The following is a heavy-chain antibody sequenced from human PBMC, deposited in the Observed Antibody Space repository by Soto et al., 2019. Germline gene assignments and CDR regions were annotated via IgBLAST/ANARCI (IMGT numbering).Heavy chain of an antibody. D-gene: IGHD3-16*01. CDR2: ISPNNDCT. CDR3: ARGGYYDNTWGKLSHYGLDV. J-gene: IGHJ6*02. Sequence: ASVKVSCKASGYTLTDYYMHWVRQAPGQGLEWMGRISPNNDCTSYAQKLQGRVTMTRDTSTRTVYLDLRSLKSDDTAVYYCARGGYYDNTWGKLSHYGLDVWGQGTSVTVSS. V-gene: IGHV1-46*01. CDR1: GYTLTDYY.